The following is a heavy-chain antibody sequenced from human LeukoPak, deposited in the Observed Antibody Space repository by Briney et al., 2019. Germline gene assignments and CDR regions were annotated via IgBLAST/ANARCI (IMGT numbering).Heavy chain of an antibody. J-gene: IGHJ5*02. V-gene: IGHV4-34*01. D-gene: IGHD2-2*01. CDR2: INHSGST. CDR3: ASSLGYCSSTSCQGDWFDP. CDR1: GGSFSGYC. Sequence: SETLSLTCAVYGGSFSGYCWSWIRQPPGKGLEWIGEINHSGSTNYNPSLNSRVTISVDTSKNQFSLKLSSVTAADTAVYYCASSLGYCSSTSCQGDWFDPWGQGTLVTVPS.